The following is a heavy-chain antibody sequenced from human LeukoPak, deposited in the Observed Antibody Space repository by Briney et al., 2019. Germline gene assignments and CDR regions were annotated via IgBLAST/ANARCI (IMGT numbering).Heavy chain of an antibody. CDR2: IYHSGST. V-gene: IGHV4-4*02. J-gene: IGHJ3*02. D-gene: IGHD4-17*01. CDR3: ARDTMTTVTRHAFDI. Sequence: EPSETLSLTCAGSGGSISSSKWGSGVRQPPGEGRGGIGEIYHSGSTNYNPPLKSRVTISVDKSKNQFSLKLSSVTAADTAVYYCARDTMTTVTRHAFDIWGQGTMVTVSS. CDR1: GGSISSSKW.